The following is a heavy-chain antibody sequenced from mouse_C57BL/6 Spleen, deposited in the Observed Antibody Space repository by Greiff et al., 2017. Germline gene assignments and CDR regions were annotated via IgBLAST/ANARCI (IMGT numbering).Heavy chain of an antibody. J-gene: IGHJ2*01. CDR3: TREGPSTTVVEYFDY. CDR1: GYTFTDYE. CDR2: IDPETGGT. V-gene: IGHV1-15*01. Sequence: QVQLQQSGAELVRPGASVTLSCKASGYTFTDYEMHWVKQTPVHGLEWIGAIDPETGGTASNQKFTGKAILTADKSSSTAYMELRSLTSEDSAVYYCTREGPSTTVVEYFDYWGQGTTLTVSS. D-gene: IGHD1-1*01.